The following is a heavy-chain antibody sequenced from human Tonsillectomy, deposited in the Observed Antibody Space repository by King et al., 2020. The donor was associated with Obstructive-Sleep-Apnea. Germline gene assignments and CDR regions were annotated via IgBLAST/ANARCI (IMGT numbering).Heavy chain of an antibody. CDR3: GGIVVVSTYFDY. Sequence: QLQESGPGLVKPSETLSLTCTVSGGSISSSSYYWGWIRQPPGKGLEWIGSSYYTGSTWYNPSLKSRFTISVDTSKNQFSLKLNSVTAADTAVYYCGGIVVVSTYFDYWGQGTLVTVSS. CDR1: GGSISSSSYY. CDR2: SYYTGST. V-gene: IGHV4-39*07. J-gene: IGHJ4*02. D-gene: IGHD3-22*01.